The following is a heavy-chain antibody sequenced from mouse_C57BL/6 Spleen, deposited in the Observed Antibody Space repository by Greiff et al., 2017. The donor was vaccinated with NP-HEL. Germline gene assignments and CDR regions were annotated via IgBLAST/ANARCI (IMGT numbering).Heavy chain of an antibody. D-gene: IGHD1-2*01. CDR3: ARFIFSYAMDY. CDR1: GYAFSSYW. J-gene: IGHJ4*01. V-gene: IGHV1-80*01. CDR2: IYPGDGDT. Sequence: QVQLQQSGAELVKPGASVKISCKASGYAFSSYWMNWVKQRPGKGLEWIGQIYPGDGDTNYNGKFKGKATLTADKSSSTAYMQLSSLTSEDSAVYFCARFIFSYAMDYWGQGTSVTVSS.